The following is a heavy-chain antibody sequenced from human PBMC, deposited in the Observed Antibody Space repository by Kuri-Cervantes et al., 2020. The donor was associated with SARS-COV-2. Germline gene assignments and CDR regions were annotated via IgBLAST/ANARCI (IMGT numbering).Heavy chain of an antibody. J-gene: IGHJ4*02. CDR3: ARDIAVASGYYFDY. CDR1: GGSFSGYY. CDR2: INHSGST. Sequence: ESLKISCAVYGGSFSGYYWSWIRQPPGKGLEWIGEINHSGSTNYNPSLKSRVTISVDTSKNQFSLKLSSVTAADTAVYHCARDIAVASGYYFDYWGQGTLVTVSS. D-gene: IGHD6-19*01. V-gene: IGHV4-34*01.